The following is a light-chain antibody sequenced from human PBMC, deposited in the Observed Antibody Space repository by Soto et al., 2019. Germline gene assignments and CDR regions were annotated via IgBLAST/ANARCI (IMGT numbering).Light chain of an antibody. CDR2: DAS. V-gene: IGKV1-5*01. CDR1: QSISRG. J-gene: IGKJ1*01. CDR3: QHYSTVWA. Sequence: DIQMTQSPSTLSSSVGDRVTITCRASQSISRGLAWYQQKPGKAPNVLIYDASTLESGVPSRFSGSGSGTEFTLTISSLQPEDFATYYCQHYSTVWAFGQATKVDMK.